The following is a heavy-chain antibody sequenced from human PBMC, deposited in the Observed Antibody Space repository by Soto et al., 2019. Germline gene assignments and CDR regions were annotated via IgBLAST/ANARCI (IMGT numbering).Heavy chain of an antibody. J-gene: IGHJ4*02. CDR1: GGNISSYD. V-gene: IGHV4-59*08. D-gene: IGHD3-22*01. CDR3: ARHYDSSGYYLPNPDYYFDY. CDR2: IYYSGST. Sequence: PLETLSLTYSVSGGNISSYDWSWIRQHPGKGLEWIGYIYYSGSTNYNPSLKSRVTISVDTSKNQFSLKLSSVTAADTAVYYCARHYDSSGYYLPNPDYYFDYWGQGTLVTVSS.